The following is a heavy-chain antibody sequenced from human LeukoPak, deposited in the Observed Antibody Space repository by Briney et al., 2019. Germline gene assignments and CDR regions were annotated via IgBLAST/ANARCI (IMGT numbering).Heavy chain of an antibody. J-gene: IGHJ4*02. CDR2: INSDGSGT. Sequence: GSLRLSCAASGFTFSTSWMHWVRQAPGKGLVWVSRINSDGSGTTYADSVKGRFTISRDNAKNSLYLQMNSLRAEDTAVYYCAKDFYSSSSPHFDYWGQGTLVTVSS. CDR3: AKDFYSSSSPHFDY. V-gene: IGHV3-74*01. D-gene: IGHD6-6*01. CDR1: GFTFSTSW.